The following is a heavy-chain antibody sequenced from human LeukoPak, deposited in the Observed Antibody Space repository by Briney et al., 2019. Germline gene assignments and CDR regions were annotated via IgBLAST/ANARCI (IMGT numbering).Heavy chain of an antibody. CDR2: ISGSGGST. V-gene: IGHV3-23*01. CDR3: AKDLNILTGYPYYFDY. Sequence: GGSLRLSCAASGFTFSCYAMSWVRQAPGKGLEWVSAISGSGGSTYYADSVKGRFTISRDNSKNTLYLQMNSLRAEDTAVYYCAKDLNILTGYPYYFDYWGQGTLVTVSS. D-gene: IGHD3-9*01. CDR1: GFTFSCYA. J-gene: IGHJ4*02.